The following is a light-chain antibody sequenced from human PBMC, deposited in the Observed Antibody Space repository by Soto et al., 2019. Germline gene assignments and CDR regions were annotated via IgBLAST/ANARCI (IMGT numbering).Light chain of an antibody. CDR2: GAS. J-gene: IGKJ1*01. CDR3: QHFNSAPRT. CDR1: QGISNN. V-gene: IGKV1-27*01. Sequence: EIEMTQSPSSLSASVGDRVTITCRASQGISNNLAWYQQKPGKVPELLIYGASTLQSGVPSRFSGSGSGTDFTLTISSLQPEDVATYYCQHFNSAPRTFGQGTKVEIK.